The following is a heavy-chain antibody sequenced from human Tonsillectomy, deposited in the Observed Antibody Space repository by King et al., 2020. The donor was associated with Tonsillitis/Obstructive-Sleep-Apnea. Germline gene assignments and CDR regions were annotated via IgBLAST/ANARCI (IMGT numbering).Heavy chain of an antibody. V-gene: IGHV4-39*01. CDR2: IYYDGTT. CDR1: GGSVSSSDYY. CDR3: ARHSRDSSWGYYCYFMDV. J-gene: IGHJ6*03. D-gene: IGHD6-6*01. Sequence: LQLQESGPGLVKPSETLSLTCTVSGGSVSSSDYYWGWIRQPPGKGLEWIGTIYYDGTTYYNPPLKSRVTISVAPSKNQFPLNLNSVTAADTAVYYCARHSRDSSWGYYCYFMDVWGKGTTVTVSS.